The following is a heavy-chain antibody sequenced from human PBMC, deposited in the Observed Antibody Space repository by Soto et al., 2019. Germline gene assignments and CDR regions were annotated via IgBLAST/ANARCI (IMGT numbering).Heavy chain of an antibody. J-gene: IGHJ6*02. Sequence: EKLSLTCTVSGGSISSTTHYWGWIRQPPGKGLEWIGSIFYSGSTYYNPSLKSRVTISVDTSKNQFSLKLSSVTAADTAVYYCASARGIPRTICMDFRYQGTSGTGS. V-gene: IGHV4-39*01. D-gene: IGHD1-7*01. CDR3: ASARGIPRTICMDF. CDR1: GGSISSTTHY. CDR2: IFYSGST.